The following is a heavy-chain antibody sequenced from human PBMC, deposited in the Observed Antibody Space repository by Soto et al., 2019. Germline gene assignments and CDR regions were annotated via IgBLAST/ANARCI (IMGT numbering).Heavy chain of an antibody. CDR2: IKEDGSEK. V-gene: IGHV3-7*03. D-gene: IGHD2-2*01. CDR1: GFTFSSYW. J-gene: IGHJ3*02. Sequence: PGGSLRLSCAASGFTFSSYWMSWVRQAPGKGLEWVANIKEDGSEKYYVDSVKGRFTISRDNAKNSLYLQMNSLRAEDTAVYYCARVSQVGRDAFEIWGQGTMVTVSS. CDR3: ARVSQVGRDAFEI.